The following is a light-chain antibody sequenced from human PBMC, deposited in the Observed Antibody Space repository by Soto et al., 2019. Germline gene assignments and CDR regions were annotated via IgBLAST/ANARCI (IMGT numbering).Light chain of an antibody. J-gene: IGLJ2*01. CDR3: FSYRSTGILL. CDR2: EVS. V-gene: IGLV2-14*01. CDR1: SSDVGGYNS. Sequence: QSALTQPASVSGSPGQSITISCTGTSSDVGGYNSVSWYQLHPGKAPELMIYEVSNRPSGVSYRFSGSKSGNTASLTISGLQAEDEADYYCFSYRSTGILLFGGGTQLTVL.